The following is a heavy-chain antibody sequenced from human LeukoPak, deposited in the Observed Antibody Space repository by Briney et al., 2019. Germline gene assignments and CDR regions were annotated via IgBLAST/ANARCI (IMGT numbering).Heavy chain of an antibody. J-gene: IGHJ4*02. D-gene: IGHD3-22*01. V-gene: IGHV3-53*01. CDR1: GFTVGSSF. CDR3: ARDEILVANYYDSRSGFDY. CDR2: IFSDGTT. Sequence: GGSLRLSCAASGFTVGSSFMTWVRQAPGKGLKWVSAIFSDGTTYYTDSVKGRFTISRDNSKNTLYLQLNSLRAEDTAVYYCARDEILVANYYDSRSGFDYWGQGTLVTVSS.